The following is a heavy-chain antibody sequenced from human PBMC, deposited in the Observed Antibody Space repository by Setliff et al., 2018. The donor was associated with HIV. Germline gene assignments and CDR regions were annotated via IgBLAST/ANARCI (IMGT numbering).Heavy chain of an antibody. CDR2: IYYSGTT. J-gene: IGHJ4*02. V-gene: IGHV4-59*08. CDR3: MRGRSITIFGVAYFDF. CDR1: GVSMSSHY. Sequence: SETLSLTCNVSGVSMSSHYWSWIRQAPGQPPNKGLEWIGNIYYSGTTNYNPSLESRVTISIDTSKSQFSLKVTSVTAADTAVYYCMRGRSITIFGVAYFDFWGQGTQVTVSS. D-gene: IGHD3-3*01.